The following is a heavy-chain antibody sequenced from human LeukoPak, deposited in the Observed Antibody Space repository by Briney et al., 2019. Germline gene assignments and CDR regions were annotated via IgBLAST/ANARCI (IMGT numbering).Heavy chain of an antibody. CDR3: ARGPFVYYGSGSPGYFDY. D-gene: IGHD3-10*01. CDR1: GGSIATAGYC. J-gene: IGHJ4*02. V-gene: IGHV4-31*03. Sequence: SQTLSLTCTVSGGSIATAGYCWNRLRQHPGKGLEWIGYIYYSGSTYYNPSLKSRLTISVDTSKNQFSLKLSSVTAADTAVYYCARGPFVYYGSGSPGYFDYWGQGTLVTVSS. CDR2: IYYSGST.